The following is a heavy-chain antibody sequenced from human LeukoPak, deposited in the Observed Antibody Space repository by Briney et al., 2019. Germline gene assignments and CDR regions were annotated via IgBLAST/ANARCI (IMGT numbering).Heavy chain of an antibody. CDR2: IYYSGST. D-gene: IGHD1-26*01. J-gene: IGHJ4*02. V-gene: IGHV4-59*01. CDR3: ARDIVGATSY. CDR1: GGSISSYY. Sequence: SETLSLTCTVPGGSISSYYWSWIRQPPGEGLEWIGYIYYSGSTNYNPSLKSRVTISVDTSKNQFSLKLSSATAADTAVYYCARDIVGATSYWGQGTLVTVSS.